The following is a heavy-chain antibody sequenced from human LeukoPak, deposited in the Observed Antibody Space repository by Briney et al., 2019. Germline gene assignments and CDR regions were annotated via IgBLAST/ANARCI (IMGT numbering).Heavy chain of an antibody. J-gene: IGHJ4*02. CDR3: ARGLRNYYGSGSYFEPFDY. CDR2: INHSGST. D-gene: IGHD3-10*01. Sequence: KPSETLSLTCAVYGGSFSGYYWSWIRQPPGKGLEWIGEINHSGSTNYNPSLKSRVTISVDTSKNQFSLKLSSVTAADTAVYYCARGLRNYYGSGSYFEPFDYWSQGTLVTVSS. V-gene: IGHV4-34*01. CDR1: GGSFSGYY.